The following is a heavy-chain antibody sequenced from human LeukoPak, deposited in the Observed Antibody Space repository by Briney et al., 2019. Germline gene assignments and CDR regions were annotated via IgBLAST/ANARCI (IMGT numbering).Heavy chain of an antibody. CDR3: ARGQSSTGDDAFDI. D-gene: IGHD7-27*01. V-gene: IGHV1-8*01. CDR1: GYTFTSYD. CDR2: MNPNSGNT. Sequence: GVSVKVSCKASGYTFTSYDINWVRQATGQGLEWMGWMNPNSGNTGYAQKFQGRVTMTRNTSISTAYMELSSLRSEDTAVYYCARGQSSTGDDAFDIWGQGTMVTVSS. J-gene: IGHJ3*02.